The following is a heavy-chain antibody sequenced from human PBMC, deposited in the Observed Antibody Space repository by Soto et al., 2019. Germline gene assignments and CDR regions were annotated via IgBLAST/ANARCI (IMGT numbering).Heavy chain of an antibody. V-gene: IGHV3-23*01. J-gene: IGHJ4*02. CDR1: GFTFSTYT. D-gene: IGHD2-8*01. Sequence: EVQLLESGGHWVQPGGSLRLSCAASGFTFSTYTMNWVRQAPGRGLEWVSAMTGGGSTYYADSVKGRFTISRDNSKSMLFLQMNSLRAEDTAVYYCAKDRHDDGVWTSDYCGQGTQVTVSS. CDR2: MTGGGST. CDR3: AKDRHDDGVWTSDY.